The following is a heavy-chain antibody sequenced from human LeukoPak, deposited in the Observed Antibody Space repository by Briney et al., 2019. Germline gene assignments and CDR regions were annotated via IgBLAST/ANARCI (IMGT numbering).Heavy chain of an antibody. V-gene: IGHV3-30*04. D-gene: IGHD5-18*01. Sequence: PGRSLRLSCVASGFTFSASTMHWVRQAPGKGLEWVAVLSYDGFTKYYADSVKGRFTISRDNSKNTLYLQMNSLRAEDTAVYYCAKDGQLWYIDYWGQGTLVTVSS. CDR1: GFTFSAST. J-gene: IGHJ4*02. CDR2: LSYDGFTK. CDR3: AKDGQLWYIDY.